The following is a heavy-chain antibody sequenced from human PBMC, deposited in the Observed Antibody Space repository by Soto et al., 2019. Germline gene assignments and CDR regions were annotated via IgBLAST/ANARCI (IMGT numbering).Heavy chain of an antibody. CDR3: ARDPTNDYGDDTFDY. V-gene: IGHV1-69*01. D-gene: IGHD4-17*01. J-gene: IGHJ4*02. Sequence: QVLLLQSGSEVKKPGSSVKVSCKASGDAFMSYAISWLRQAPGQGLEYMGGIIPSYDRANYAQKFQGRLTVSADLYTSTVYMELSSLRSEDTAVYFCARDPTNDYGDDTFDYWGQGTKVIVSS. CDR1: GDAFMSYA. CDR2: IIPSYDRA.